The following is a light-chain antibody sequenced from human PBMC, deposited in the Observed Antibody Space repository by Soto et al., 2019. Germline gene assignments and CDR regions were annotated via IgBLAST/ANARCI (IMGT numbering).Light chain of an antibody. CDR3: QQYNYWPPWT. Sequence: ETVMTQSPAPLSVSPGERATLSCRASQSVGSNLAWYQQKPGQAPRLLIYDASTRATGIPARFSGSGSGTEFTLSISSLQSEDFAVYYCQQYNYWPPWTFGQGTKVE. J-gene: IGKJ1*01. CDR2: DAS. CDR1: QSVGSN. V-gene: IGKV3-15*01.